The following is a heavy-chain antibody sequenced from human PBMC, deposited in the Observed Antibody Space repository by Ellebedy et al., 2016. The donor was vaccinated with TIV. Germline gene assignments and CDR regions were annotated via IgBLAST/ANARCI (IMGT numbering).Heavy chain of an antibody. D-gene: IGHD3-10*01. V-gene: IGHV3-74*01. CDR3: TRMGVLPTSYYGMDV. Sequence: GESLKISGAASGFTLRSYWMHWVRQAPGQGLVWVSRISTDGSSATYADSVKGRFTISRDNAKNTLYLQMNSLRVEDTALYYCTRMGVLPTSYYGMDVWGQGTTVTVS. CDR2: ISTDGSSA. CDR1: GFTLRSYW. J-gene: IGHJ6*02.